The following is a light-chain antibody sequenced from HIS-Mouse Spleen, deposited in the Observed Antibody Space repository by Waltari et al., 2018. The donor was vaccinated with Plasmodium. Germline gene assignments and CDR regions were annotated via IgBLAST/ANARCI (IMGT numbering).Light chain of an antibody. CDR1: ALPKKY. Sequence: SYELTQPPSVSVSPGQTARITCSGDALPKKYAYWYQKKAGQAPVRVIYEYSKRPAGTPKGLAGASSRIMATLTISGAQVEDEADYYCYSTDSSGNHRVFGGGTKLTVL. CDR3: YSTDSSGNHRV. CDR2: EYS. J-gene: IGLJ3*02. V-gene: IGLV3-10*01.